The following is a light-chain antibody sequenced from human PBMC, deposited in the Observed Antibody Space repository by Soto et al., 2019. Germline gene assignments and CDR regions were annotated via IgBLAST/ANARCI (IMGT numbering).Light chain of an antibody. CDR1: QSVSNNY. V-gene: IGKV3-20*01. CDR3: QQYGSSPIT. J-gene: IGKJ5*01. Sequence: EIVLTQSPCTLSLSPGERPTLSCRASQSVSNNYLAWYQQKPGQTPSLLIYGASSRATGIPDRFSGSGSGTDFTLTISRLEPEDFAVYYCQQYGSSPITFGQGTRLEIK. CDR2: GAS.